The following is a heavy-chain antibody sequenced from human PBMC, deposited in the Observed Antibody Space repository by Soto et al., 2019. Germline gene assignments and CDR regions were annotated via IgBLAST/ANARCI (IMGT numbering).Heavy chain of an antibody. V-gene: IGHV1-18*04. CDR3: AREILSPDFYFHGMDV. Sequence: QGQLVQSGAEVKKPGASVKVSCKAYGYTFTSYGISWVRQAPGQGLEWMGWISAKKGNTKYAQKFQGRVTMTTDTSTSTAYMELRSLRSDDTAVYYCAREILSPDFYFHGMDVWGQGTTVTFCS. D-gene: IGHD2-15*01. J-gene: IGHJ6*02. CDR2: ISAKKGNT. CDR1: GYTFTSYG.